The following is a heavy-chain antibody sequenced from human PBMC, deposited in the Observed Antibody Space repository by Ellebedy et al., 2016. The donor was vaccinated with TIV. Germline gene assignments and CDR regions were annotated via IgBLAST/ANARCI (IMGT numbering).Heavy chain of an antibody. CDR3: ATTSASSNLYYYYFMDV. CDR2: FIPIHGAA. Sequence: SVKVSCXASGYTFIGYGINWVRQAPGQGLEWVGGFIPIHGAANYAQKFQGRVTITADKSTTTAYMELSSLRSEDTAVYYCATTSASSNLYYYYFMDVWGKGTSVTVSS. CDR1: GYTFIGYG. V-gene: IGHV1-69*10. D-gene: IGHD2-15*01. J-gene: IGHJ6*03.